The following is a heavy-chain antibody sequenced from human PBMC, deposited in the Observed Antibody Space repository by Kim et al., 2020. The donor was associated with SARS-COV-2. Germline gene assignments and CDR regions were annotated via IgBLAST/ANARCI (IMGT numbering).Heavy chain of an antibody. D-gene: IGHD3-3*01. J-gene: IGHJ4*02. CDR2: IYYSGST. CDR1: GGSISSSSYY. V-gene: IGHV4-39*01. CDR3: ARRFLEPSTVYYFDY. Sequence: SETLSLTCTVSGGSISSSSYYWGWIRQPPGKGLEWIGSIYYSGSTYYNPSLKSRVTISVDTSKNQFSLKLSSVTAADTAVYYCARRFLEPSTVYYFDYWGQGTLVTVSS.